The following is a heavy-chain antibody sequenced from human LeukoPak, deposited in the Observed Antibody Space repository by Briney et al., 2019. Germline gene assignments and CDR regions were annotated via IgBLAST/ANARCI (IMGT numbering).Heavy chain of an antibody. Sequence: GGSLRLSCAASGFTFSSYEMNWVRQAPGKGLEWVSYISSSGSTIYYADSVKGRFTISRDNAKNSLYLQMNSLRAEDTAVYYCARVGPWVNPDYYYYYMDVRGKGTTVTVSS. CDR1: GFTFSSYE. V-gene: IGHV3-48*03. J-gene: IGHJ6*03. CDR3: ARVGPWVNPDYYYYYMDV. D-gene: IGHD1-14*01. CDR2: ISSSGSTI.